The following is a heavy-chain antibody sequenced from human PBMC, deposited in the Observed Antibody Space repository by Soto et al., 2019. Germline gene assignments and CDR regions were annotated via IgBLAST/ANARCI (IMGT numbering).Heavy chain of an antibody. Sequence: QITLKESGPTLVKPTQTLTLTCTLSGFSLSTRGVGVGWIRQPPGKALEWLALIYWDDDKRYSPSLKSRLTLTKDPAKTHVVRRMSNMDPVDTATYYCEHSRLRLGELSVPDYWGQRTPVTVSS. CDR2: IYWDDDK. V-gene: IGHV2-5*02. CDR1: GFSLSTRGVG. D-gene: IGHD3-16*02. CDR3: EHSRLRLGELSVPDY. J-gene: IGHJ4*02.